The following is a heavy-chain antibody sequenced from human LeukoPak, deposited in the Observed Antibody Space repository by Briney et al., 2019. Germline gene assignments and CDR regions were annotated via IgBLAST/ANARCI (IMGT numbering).Heavy chain of an antibody. J-gene: IGHJ4*02. CDR3: ARDYKYAFDN. D-gene: IGHD5-24*01. Sequence: GGSLRLSCAASGFSFSDYSMNWVRQAPGKGLEWISYIGISSGNTNYADSVKGRFTISGDKAKNSLYLQMNSLRVEDTAVYYCARDYKYAFDNWGQGTLVTVSS. CDR2: IGISSGNT. CDR1: GFSFSDYS. V-gene: IGHV3-48*01.